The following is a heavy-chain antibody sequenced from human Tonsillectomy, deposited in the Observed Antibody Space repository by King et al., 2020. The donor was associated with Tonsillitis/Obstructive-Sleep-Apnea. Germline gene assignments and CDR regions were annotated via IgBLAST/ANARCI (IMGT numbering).Heavy chain of an antibody. CDR3: AKDWEVYCSSTSCHLGFDY. Sequence: VQLVESGGGVVQPGRSLRLSCAASGFTFSSYGMHWVRQAPCKGLEWVAVISYDGSNKYYADSVKGRFTISRDNSKNTLYLQMNSLRAEDTAVYYCAKDWEVYCSSTSCHLGFDYWGQGTLVTVSS. CDR2: ISYDGSNK. CDR1: GFTFSSYG. J-gene: IGHJ4*02. V-gene: IGHV3-30*18. D-gene: IGHD2-2*01.